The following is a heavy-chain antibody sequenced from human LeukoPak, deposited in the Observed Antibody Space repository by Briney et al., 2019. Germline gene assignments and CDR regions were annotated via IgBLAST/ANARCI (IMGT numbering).Heavy chain of an antibody. CDR1: GGSISSYY. CDR2: IYYSGST. CDR3: ARMGELTTVTTAAFDI. V-gene: IGHV4-59*01. D-gene: IGHD4-17*01. Sequence: SETLSLTCTVSGGSISSYYRSWIRQPPGKGLEWIGYIYYSGSTNYNPSLKGRVTISVDTAKNQFSLKLSSVAAADTAVYYCARMGELTTVTTAAFDIWGQGTMVTVSS. J-gene: IGHJ3*02.